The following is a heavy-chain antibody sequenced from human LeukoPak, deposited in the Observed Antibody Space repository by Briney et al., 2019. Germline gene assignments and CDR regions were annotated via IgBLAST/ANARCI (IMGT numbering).Heavy chain of an antibody. D-gene: IGHD3-22*01. Sequence: PSETLSLTCAVYGGSFSGYYWSWIRQPPGKGLEWIGEINHSGSTNYNPSLKSRVTLSVDTSKNQFSLKLSSVTAADTAVYYCARHSLFYDSSGYYLDYWGQGTQVTVSS. CDR1: GGSFSGYY. CDR3: ARHSLFYDSSGYYLDY. CDR2: INHSGST. J-gene: IGHJ4*02. V-gene: IGHV4-34*01.